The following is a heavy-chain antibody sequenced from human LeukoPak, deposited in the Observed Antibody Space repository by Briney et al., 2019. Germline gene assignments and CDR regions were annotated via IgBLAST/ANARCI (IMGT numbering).Heavy chain of an antibody. CDR2: INPSGGST. Sequence: ASVKVSCKASGYTFTGYYMHWVRQAPGQGLEWMGIINPSGGSTSYAQKFQGRVTMTRDMSTSTVYMELSSLRSEDTAVYYCARENYGAEFDPWGQGTLVTVSS. CDR1: GYTFTGYY. CDR3: ARENYGAEFDP. J-gene: IGHJ5*02. V-gene: IGHV1-46*01. D-gene: IGHD4-17*01.